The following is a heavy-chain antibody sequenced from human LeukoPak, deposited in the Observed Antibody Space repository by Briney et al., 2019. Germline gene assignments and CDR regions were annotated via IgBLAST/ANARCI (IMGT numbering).Heavy chain of an antibody. D-gene: IGHD3-3*01. CDR2: IWYDGSNK. Sequence: GRSLRLSCAASGFTFSSYGMHWVRQAPGKGLEWVAVIWYDGSNKYYVDSVKGRFTISRDNSKNTLYLQMNSLRAEDTAVYYCAREGPDYDFWSGAFVYYYGMDVWGQGTTVTVPS. CDR1: GFTFSSYG. V-gene: IGHV3-33*01. CDR3: AREGPDYDFWSGAFVYYYGMDV. J-gene: IGHJ6*02.